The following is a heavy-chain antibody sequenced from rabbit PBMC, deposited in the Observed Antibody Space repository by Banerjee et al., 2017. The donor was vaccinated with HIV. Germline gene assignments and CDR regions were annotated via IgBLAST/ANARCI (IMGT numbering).Heavy chain of an antibody. CDR2: ISAGSGST. V-gene: IGHV1S40*01. CDR1: GIDFSSYYY. Sequence: QSLEESGGDLVKPGASLTLTCTASGIDFSSYYYMCWIRQAPGKGLEWIACISAGSGSTYYASWAKGRFTISKTSSTTVTLQMTSLTAADTATYFCARGGAASDWSGFDSRGPGTLVTVS. D-gene: IGHD4-2*01. J-gene: IGHJ2*01. CDR3: ARGGAASDWSGFDS.